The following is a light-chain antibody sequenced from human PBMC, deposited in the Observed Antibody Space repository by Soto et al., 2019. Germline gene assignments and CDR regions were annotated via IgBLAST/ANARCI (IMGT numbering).Light chain of an antibody. CDR3: QHYGSTPWS. J-gene: IGKJ1*01. CDR1: QSVSSTY. CDR2: GAS. V-gene: IGKV3-20*01. Sequence: EVVLTQSPGTLSLSPGERATLSCRASQSVSSTYLAWYQQRPGQAPRLLIYGASTRATDIPDRISGSGSGTDFPLTVSRLEPEEFAVYYCQHYGSTPWSFGQGTKVEIK.